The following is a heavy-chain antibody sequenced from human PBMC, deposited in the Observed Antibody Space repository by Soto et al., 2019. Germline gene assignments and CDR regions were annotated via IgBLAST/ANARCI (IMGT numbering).Heavy chain of an antibody. CDR3: ARDPSGDYYFYYGMDA. J-gene: IGHJ6*02. V-gene: IGHV3-30-3*01. CDR2: ISPDGSNK. Sequence: SLRLYCAAVGFVCSSYSIHWVRQTPGKGLEWVALISPDGSNKFYADSVKGRFTISRDISKNTLYLQMNSLRAEDSAVYYCARDPSGDYYFYYGMDAWGQGTTVTVSS. CDR1: GFVCSSYS.